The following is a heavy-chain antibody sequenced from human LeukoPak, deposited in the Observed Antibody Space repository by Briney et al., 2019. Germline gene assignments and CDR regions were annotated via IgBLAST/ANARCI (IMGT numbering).Heavy chain of an antibody. CDR3: AKGYRYNWNYRDAFDI. CDR1: GFTFDDYA. V-gene: IGHV3-9*03. D-gene: IGHD1-7*01. J-gene: IGHJ3*02. Sequence: GGSLRLSCAASGFTFDDYAMHWVRQAPGKGLEWVSGISWNSGSIGYADSVKGRFTISRDNAKNSLYLQMNSLRAEDMALYYCAKGYRYNWNYRDAFDIWGQGTMVTVSS. CDR2: ISWNSGSI.